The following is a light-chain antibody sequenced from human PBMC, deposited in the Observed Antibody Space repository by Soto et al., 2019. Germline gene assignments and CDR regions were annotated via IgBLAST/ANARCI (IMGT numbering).Light chain of an antibody. J-gene: IGKJ5*01. Sequence: DIQMTQSPSSGSASVGDRVTITCRASQDISTWLAWYQQKPGKAPKLLIYAASSLFSGVPSRFSGSGSGTDFTLTISSLQPEDFATYYCQQADSLPLVTFGQGTRLEIK. CDR3: QQADSLPLVT. CDR1: QDISTW. CDR2: AAS. V-gene: IGKV1-12*01.